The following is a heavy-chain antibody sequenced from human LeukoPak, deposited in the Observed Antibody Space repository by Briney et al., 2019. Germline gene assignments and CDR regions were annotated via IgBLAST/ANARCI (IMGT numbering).Heavy chain of an antibody. CDR2: ITWNGGTT. V-gene: IGHV3-20*04. D-gene: IGHD6-13*01. CDR3: AKDQSDSSSWYFDY. Sequence: GGSLRLSCAASGFTFDDHGMNWVRQAPGKGLEWVSGITWNGGTTGYADSVRGRFTISRDNAKNSLYLQMNSLRAEDTAVYYCAKDQSDSSSWYFDYWGQGTLVTVSS. J-gene: IGHJ4*02. CDR1: GFTFDDHG.